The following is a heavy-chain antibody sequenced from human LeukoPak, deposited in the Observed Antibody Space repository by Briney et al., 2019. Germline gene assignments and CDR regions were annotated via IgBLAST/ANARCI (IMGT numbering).Heavy chain of an antibody. D-gene: IGHD1-26*01. J-gene: IGHJ6*03. CDR1: GGSISSSSYY. CDR3: ARRAVVGATVLNYYYYYMDV. CDR2: IYYSGST. Sequence: SETLSLTCTVSGGSISSSSYYWGWIRQPPGKGLEWIGSIYYSGSTYYNPSLKSRVTISVDKSKNQFSLKLSSVTAADTAVYYCARRAVVGATVLNYYYYYMDVWGKGTTVTVSS. V-gene: IGHV4-39*07.